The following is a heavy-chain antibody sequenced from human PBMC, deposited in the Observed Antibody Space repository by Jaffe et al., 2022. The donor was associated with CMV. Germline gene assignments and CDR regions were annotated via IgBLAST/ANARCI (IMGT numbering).Heavy chain of an antibody. D-gene: IGHD2-2*02. J-gene: IGHJ6*02. CDR1: GFTFSSYW. Sequence: EVQLVESGGGLVQPGGSLRLSCAASGFTFSSYWMSWVRQAPGKGLEWVANIKQDGSEKYYVDSVKGRFTISRDNAKNSLYLQMNSLRAEDTAVYYCARDGEECSSTSCYRVSYYYYGMDVWGQGTTVTVSS. CDR2: IKQDGSEK. CDR3: ARDGEECSSTSCYRVSYYYYGMDV. V-gene: IGHV3-7*01.